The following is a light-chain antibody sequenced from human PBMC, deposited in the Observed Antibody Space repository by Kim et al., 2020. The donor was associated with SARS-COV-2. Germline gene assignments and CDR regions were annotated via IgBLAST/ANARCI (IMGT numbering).Light chain of an antibody. CDR2: DAS. J-gene: IGKJ1*01. CDR1: QVNSRA. CDR3: QQFNNYPRT. Sequence: ASKGYRVTITCRASQVNSRALACYQQKPGKAPKLLIYDASDLKGGVPSRFSGRGSGTDFTLSIVSLQPEDVATYYCQQFNNYPRTFGQGTKVDIK. V-gene: IGKV1-13*01.